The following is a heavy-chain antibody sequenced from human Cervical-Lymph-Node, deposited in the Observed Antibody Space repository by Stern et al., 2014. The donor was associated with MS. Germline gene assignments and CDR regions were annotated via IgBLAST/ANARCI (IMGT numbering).Heavy chain of an antibody. CDR3: ARGGGDTWFDP. D-gene: IGHD3-16*01. CDR2: VIPFVGTS. CDR1: GG. Sequence: VQLVESGAEVKKPGSSVKVSCKASGGISWVRQAPGQGLEWMGGVIPFVGTSNYAQKVQGRVTITEDNAKKTAYLELNSLRVDDTAVYYCARGGGDTWFDPWGQGTLVTVSS. V-gene: IGHV1-69*06. J-gene: IGHJ5*02.